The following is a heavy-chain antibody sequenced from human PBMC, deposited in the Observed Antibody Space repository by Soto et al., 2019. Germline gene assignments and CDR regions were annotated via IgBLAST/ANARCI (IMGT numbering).Heavy chain of an antibody. J-gene: IGHJ2*01. V-gene: IGHV3-15*01. Sequence: EVQLVESGGGLVKPGGSLRLSCAASGFTFSNAWMSWVRQAPGKGLEWVGRIKSKTDGGTTDYAAPVKGRFTISRDDSKNTLYLQMNSLKTEDTSVYYCTARRPYADYVEGDLWGRGTLVTVSS. D-gene: IGHD4-17*01. CDR3: TARRPYADYVEGDL. CDR1: GFTFSNAW. CDR2: IKSKTDGGTT.